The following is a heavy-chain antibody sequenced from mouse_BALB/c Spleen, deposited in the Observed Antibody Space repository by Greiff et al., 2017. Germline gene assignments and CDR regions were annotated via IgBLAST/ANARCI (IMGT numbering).Heavy chain of an antibody. D-gene: IGHD2-14*01. V-gene: IGHV1-82*01. CDR1: GYAFSSSW. J-gene: IGHJ4*01. CDR2: IYPGDGDT. CDR3: AREGTTGRPYYAMDY. Sequence: VQLQQSGPELVKPGASVKISCKASGYAFSSSWMNWVKQRPGQGLEWIGRIYPGDGDTNYNGKFKGKATLTADKSSSTAYMQLSSLTSVDSAVYFCAREGTTGRPYYAMDYWGQGTSVTVSS.